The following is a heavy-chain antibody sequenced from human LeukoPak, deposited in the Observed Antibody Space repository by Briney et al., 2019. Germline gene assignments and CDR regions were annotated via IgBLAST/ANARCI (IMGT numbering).Heavy chain of an antibody. CDR3: ARHDGYYDSSGYPDY. CDR2: IYYSGST. CDR1: GGSISSYY. J-gene: IGHJ4*02. V-gene: IGHV4-59*08. D-gene: IGHD3-22*01. Sequence: PSETLSLTCTVSGGSISSYYWSWIRQPPGKGLEWIGYIYYSGSTNYNPSLKSRVTISVDTSKNQFPLKLSSVTAADTAVYYCARHDGYYDSSGYPDYWGQGTLVTVSS.